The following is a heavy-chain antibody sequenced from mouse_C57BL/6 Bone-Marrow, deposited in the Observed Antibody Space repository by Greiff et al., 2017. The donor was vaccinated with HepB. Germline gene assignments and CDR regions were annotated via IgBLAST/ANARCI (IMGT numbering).Heavy chain of an antibody. D-gene: IGHD2-3*01. Sequence: GGGLVQPKGSLKLSCAAPGFTFNTYAMHWVRQAPGKGLEWVARIRSKSSNYATYYADSVKDRFTISRDDSQSMHYLQMNNLKTEDTAMYYCVGDGYYVAWFAYWGQGTLVTVSA. CDR1: GFTFNTYA. J-gene: IGHJ3*01. CDR3: VGDGYYVAWFAY. V-gene: IGHV10-3*01. CDR2: IRSKSSNYAT.